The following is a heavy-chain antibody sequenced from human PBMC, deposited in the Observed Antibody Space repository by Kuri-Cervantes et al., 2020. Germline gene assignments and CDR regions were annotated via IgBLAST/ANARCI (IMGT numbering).Heavy chain of an antibody. V-gene: IGHV4-61*02. D-gene: IGHD5-24*01. Sequence: CTVSGGSISSGSYYWSWIRQPAGKGLEWIGRIYTSGSTNYNPSLKSRVTISVDTSKNQFSLKLSSVTAADTAVYYCARLGYIDFDYWGQGTLVTVSS. CDR3: ARLGYIDFDY. CDR1: GGSISSGSYY. CDR2: IYTSGST. J-gene: IGHJ4*02.